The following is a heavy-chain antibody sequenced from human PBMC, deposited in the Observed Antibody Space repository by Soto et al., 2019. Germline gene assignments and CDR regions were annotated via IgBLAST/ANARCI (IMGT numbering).Heavy chain of an antibody. CDR2: IYYSGST. CDR1: GGSISSYY. J-gene: IGHJ4*02. CDR3: ARGLSGDYGDY. V-gene: IGHV4-59*01. Sequence: PSETLSLTCPVSGGSISSYYWSWIRQPPGKGLEWIGYIYYSGSTNYNPSLKSRVTISVDTSKNQFSLKLSSVTAADTAVYYCARGLSGDYGDYWGQGTLVTVSS. D-gene: IGHD2-21*02.